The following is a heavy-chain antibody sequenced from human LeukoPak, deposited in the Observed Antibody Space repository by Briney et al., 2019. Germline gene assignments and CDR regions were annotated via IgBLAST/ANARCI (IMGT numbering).Heavy chain of an antibody. V-gene: IGHV1-18*01. Sequence: ASVKVSCKASGYTFTSYGISWVRQAPGQGLEWMGWISAYNGNTNYAQKLQGRVTMTTDTSTSTAYMELRSPRSDDTAVYYCARDRIGYCSGGSCGQGYWGQGTLVTVSS. D-gene: IGHD2-15*01. CDR1: GYTFTSYG. CDR2: ISAYNGNT. J-gene: IGHJ4*02. CDR3: ARDRIGYCSGGSCGQGY.